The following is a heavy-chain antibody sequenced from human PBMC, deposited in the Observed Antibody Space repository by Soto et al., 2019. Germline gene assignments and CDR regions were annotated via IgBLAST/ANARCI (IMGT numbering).Heavy chain of an antibody. CDR1: GYTFTSYY. V-gene: IGHV1-46*03. CDR3: ARSYYDFWSGHGHFDY. D-gene: IGHD3-3*01. Sequence: GASVKVSCKASGYTFTSYYMHWVRQAPGQGLEWMGIINPSSGSTNYAQKFQGRVTMTRDTSTSTVYMEVSSLRSEDTAVYYCARSYYDFWSGHGHFDYWGQGALVTVSS. J-gene: IGHJ4*02. CDR2: INPSSGST.